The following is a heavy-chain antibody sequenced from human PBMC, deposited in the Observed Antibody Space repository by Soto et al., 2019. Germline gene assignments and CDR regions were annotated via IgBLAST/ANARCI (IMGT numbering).Heavy chain of an antibody. CDR3: ARSGTGDYYGSGSYPDY. J-gene: IGHJ4*02. CDR1: GYTFTSYG. Sequence: QVRLVQSGAEVKKPGASVKVSCKASGYTFTSYGISWVRQAPGQGLEWMGWISAYNGNTNYAQKLQGRVTMTTDTSTSTAYMELRSLRADDTAVYYCARSGTGDYYGSGSYPDYWGQGTLVTVSS. D-gene: IGHD3-10*01. V-gene: IGHV1-18*01. CDR2: ISAYNGNT.